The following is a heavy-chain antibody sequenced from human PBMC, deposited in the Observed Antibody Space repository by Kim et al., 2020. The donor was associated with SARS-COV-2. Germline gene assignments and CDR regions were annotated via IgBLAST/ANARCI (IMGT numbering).Heavy chain of an antibody. CDR1: GFTFSSYG. J-gene: IGHJ4*02. V-gene: IGHV3-30*18. CDR3: AKDPYPFGGGRNPYYFDY. Sequence: GGSLRLSCAASGFTFSSYGMHWVRQAPGKGLEWVAVISYDGSNKYYADSVKGRFTISRDNSKNTLYLKMNSLRAEDTAVYYCAKDPYPFGGGRNPYYFDYWGQGTLVTVSS. CDR2: ISYDGSNK. D-gene: IGHD3-10*01.